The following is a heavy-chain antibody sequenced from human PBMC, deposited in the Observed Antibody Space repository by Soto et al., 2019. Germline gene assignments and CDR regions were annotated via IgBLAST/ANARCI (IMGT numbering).Heavy chain of an antibody. Sequence: PGGSLGLSSAASRFTVSSYWMSRVRQAPGKGLEWVANIKQDGSEKYYVDSVKGRFTISRDNAKNSLYLQMNSLRAEDTAVYYCARGTSRGYFDYWGEGTLVTVSS. CDR3: ARGTSRGYFDY. V-gene: IGHV3-7*03. J-gene: IGHJ4*02. CDR1: RFTVSSYW. CDR2: IKQDGSEK. D-gene: IGHD3-16*01.